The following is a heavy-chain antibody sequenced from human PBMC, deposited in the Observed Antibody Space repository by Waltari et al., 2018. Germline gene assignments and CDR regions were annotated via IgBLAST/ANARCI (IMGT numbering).Heavy chain of an antibody. CDR3: AKMGKRWLQFGPFDY. J-gene: IGHJ4*02. CDR2: ISGSCGST. Sequence: EVQLLESGGGSVQPGGSLRLSCAASGFTFSSYAMSWVRQAPGKGLEWVSAISGSCGSTYYADSVKGQFTISRDNSKNTLYLQMNSLRAEDTAVYYCAKMGKRWLQFGPFDYWGQGTLVTVSS. D-gene: IGHD5-12*01. CDR1: GFTFSSYA. V-gene: IGHV3-23*01.